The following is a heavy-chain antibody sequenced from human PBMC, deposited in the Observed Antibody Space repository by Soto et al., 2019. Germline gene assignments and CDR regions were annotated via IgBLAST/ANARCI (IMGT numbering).Heavy chain of an antibody. V-gene: IGHV3-64*01. Sequence: PGGSLRLSCAASGFTFSHYTMHWVRQAPGKGLEYVSAISSEGGSTHYANSVKGRFIISRDNSKRTLYLQMGSLRAEDMAVYYCARLYQYGDYAPYYYGMDVWGQGTTVTVSS. D-gene: IGHD4-17*01. CDR3: ARLYQYGDYAPYYYGMDV. CDR2: ISSEGGST. CDR1: GFTFSHYT. J-gene: IGHJ6*02.